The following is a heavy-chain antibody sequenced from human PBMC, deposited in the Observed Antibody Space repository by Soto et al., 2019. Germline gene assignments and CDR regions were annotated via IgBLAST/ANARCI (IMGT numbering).Heavy chain of an antibody. CDR1: PFTLDDYA. D-gene: IGHD6-13*01. Sequence: SLRVSCAASPFTLDDYAMHWVRQGPGKGLEWVSGINWNSGSIGYADSVKGRFAISRDNAKNSLHLQMNSLRAEDTAFYYCVKDESINWYSGHFRHWGQGTLVTVSS. CDR2: INWNSGSI. V-gene: IGHV3-9*01. J-gene: IGHJ1*01. CDR3: VKDESINWYSGHFRH.